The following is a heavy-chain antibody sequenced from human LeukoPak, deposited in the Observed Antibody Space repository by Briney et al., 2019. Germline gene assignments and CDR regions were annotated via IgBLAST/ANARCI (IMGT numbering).Heavy chain of an antibody. CDR3: ARVRRGTMVRGVSGWFDP. Sequence: SEPLSLTCTVSGGSISNHYWSWIRQPPGRGLEWIGHIHYSGSTNYNPSLKVRVTISTDTSKNQFTLKLSSVTAADTAVYYCARVRRGTMVRGVSGWFDPWGQGTLVTVSS. CDR1: GGSISNHY. J-gene: IGHJ5*02. CDR2: IHYSGST. V-gene: IGHV4-59*08. D-gene: IGHD3-10*01.